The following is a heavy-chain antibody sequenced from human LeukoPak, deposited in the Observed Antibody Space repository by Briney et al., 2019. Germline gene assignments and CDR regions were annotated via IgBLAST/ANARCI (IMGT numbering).Heavy chain of an antibody. J-gene: IGHJ4*02. V-gene: IGHV4-39*07. D-gene: IGHD3-22*01. CDR1: GGSISSGSYY. Sequence: PSQTLSLTCTVSGGSISSGSYYWGWIRQPPGKGLEWIGSIYYSGSTYYNPSLKSRVTISVDTSKNQFSLKLSSVTAADTAVYYCAREYYDSSGPPGYWGQGTLVTVSS. CDR2: IYYSGST. CDR3: AREYYDSSGPPGY.